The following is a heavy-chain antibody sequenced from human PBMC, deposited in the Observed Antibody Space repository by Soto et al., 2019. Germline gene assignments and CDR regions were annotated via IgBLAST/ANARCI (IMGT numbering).Heavy chain of an antibody. CDR3: ARERGYTGQGWVDY. D-gene: IGHD5-18*01. CDR2: IYSGGST. V-gene: IGHV3-53*02. Sequence: EVQLVETGGGLIQPGGSLRLSCAASGFTVSSNYMSWVRQAPGKGLEWVSVIYSGGSTYYADSVKGRFTISRDNSKNTMDLQMNSLRAEDTAVYYCARERGYTGQGWVDYWGQGTLVTVSS. J-gene: IGHJ4*02. CDR1: GFTVSSNY.